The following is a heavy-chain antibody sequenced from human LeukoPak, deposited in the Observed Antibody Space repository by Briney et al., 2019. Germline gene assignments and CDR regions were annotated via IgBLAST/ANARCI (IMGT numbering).Heavy chain of an antibody. CDR3: ARGGEGYRTFDY. CDR1: GGSISSYY. CDR2: IYYSGST. V-gene: IGHV4-59*08. J-gene: IGHJ4*02. D-gene: IGHD2-21*01. Sequence: SETLSLTCTVSGGSISSYYWSWIRQPPGKGLEWIGYIYYSGSTNYNPSLKSRVTISVDTSKNEFSLKLNSVTAADTAVYYCARGGEGYRTFDYWGQGTLVTVSS.